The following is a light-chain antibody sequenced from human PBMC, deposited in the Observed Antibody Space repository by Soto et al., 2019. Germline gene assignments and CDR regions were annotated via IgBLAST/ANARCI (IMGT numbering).Light chain of an antibody. CDR3: XXXNSYPYT. Sequence: DIQMTQSPSTLSASVGDRVTITCRASQSISTWLAWYQQKPGKAPKLLIYKASRLESGVPARFSGSGSGTEFTLXIXXXXPXXXAXXXXXXXNSYPYTFGQGTKLEIK. J-gene: IGKJ2*01. CDR2: KAS. CDR1: QSISTW. V-gene: IGKV1-5*03.